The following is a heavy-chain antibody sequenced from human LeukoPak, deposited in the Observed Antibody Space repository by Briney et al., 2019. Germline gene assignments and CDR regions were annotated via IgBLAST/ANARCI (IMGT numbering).Heavy chain of an antibody. D-gene: IGHD2-21*02. CDR3: ATDRDNSDWQKRFDS. CDR1: GFTFNTCS. V-gene: IGHV3-7*01. CDR2: ISQDASEI. J-gene: IGHJ4*02. Sequence: GGSLRLSCVASGFTFNTCSMSWVRQAPGKGLEWVGNISQDASEINYVDSVRGRFTISRDNAKNSLHLQMNSLRAEDTAVYYCATDRDNSDWQKRFDSWGQGTLVTVSS.